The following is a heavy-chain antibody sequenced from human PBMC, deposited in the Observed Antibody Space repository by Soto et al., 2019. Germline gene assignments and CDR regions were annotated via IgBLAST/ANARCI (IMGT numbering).Heavy chain of an antibody. CDR1: GGTISSYY. V-gene: IGHV4-59*01. CDR2: IYYGGST. J-gene: IGHJ4*02. D-gene: IGHD3-16*01. Sequence: SETLSLTCTVSGGTISSYYWSWIRQPPGKGLEWIGYIYYGGSTNFNPSLKSRVTISADTSKNQFSLRLSSASAADTAVYYCARDGVVSYFDYWGQGTLVTVSS. CDR3: ARDGVVSYFDY.